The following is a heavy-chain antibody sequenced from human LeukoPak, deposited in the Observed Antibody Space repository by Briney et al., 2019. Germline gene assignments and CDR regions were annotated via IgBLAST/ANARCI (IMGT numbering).Heavy chain of an antibody. D-gene: IGHD6-13*01. J-gene: IGHJ4*02. CDR3: AREQPSTWYFH. Sequence: GGSLRLSCAASGFTFSSYWMSWVRQAPGKGLEWVAVISYDGSDKYYADSVKGRFTISRDNSRNTLYLQMNSLRAEDTAVYYCAREQPSTWYFHWGQGTLVTVSS. V-gene: IGHV3-30*03. CDR2: ISYDGSDK. CDR1: GFTFSSYW.